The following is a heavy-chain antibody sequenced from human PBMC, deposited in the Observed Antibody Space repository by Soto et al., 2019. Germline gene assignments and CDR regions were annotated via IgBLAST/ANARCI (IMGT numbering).Heavy chain of an antibody. D-gene: IGHD3-16*01. J-gene: IGHJ4*02. CDR2: INTDGSTT. V-gene: IGHV3-74*01. CDR3: ARDLGGYASH. Sequence: EVQLVESGGGLVQPGGSLRLSCAASGFTFSNYWMHWVRQAPVKGPGWVSRINTDGSTTNYADSVKGRFTISRDNAKNTLYLKTNSLGAEDSAVYYCARDLGGYASHWGQGTLVTVSS. CDR1: GFTFSNYW.